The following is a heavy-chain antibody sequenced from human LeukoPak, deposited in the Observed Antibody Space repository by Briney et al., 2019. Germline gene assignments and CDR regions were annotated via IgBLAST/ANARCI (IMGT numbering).Heavy chain of an antibody. V-gene: IGHV4-4*07. J-gene: IGHJ5*02. D-gene: IGHD3-22*01. CDR3: ARGVYYYDSSGPPNWFDP. CDR1: GGSINRFY. Sequence: SETLSLTCSVSGGSINRFYFSWIRQPAGKGLEWIGRIYTSGSTNYNPSLKSRVTMSVDTSKNQFSLKLSSVTAADTAVYYCARGVYYYDSSGPPNWFDPWGQGTLVTVSS. CDR2: IYTSGST.